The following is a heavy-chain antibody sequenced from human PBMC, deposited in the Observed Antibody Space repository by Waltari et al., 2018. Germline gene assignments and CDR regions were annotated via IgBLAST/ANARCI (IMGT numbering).Heavy chain of an antibody. CDR2: THNTGSS. J-gene: IGHJ5*02. CDR1: GVSITNHY. V-gene: IGHV4-59*11. D-gene: IGHD4-4*01. Sequence: QVHLQESGPGLVQPSETLSLTCTVSGVSITNHYWSWIRQSPGKGLEWIAYTHNTGSSNYNPSVKSRLTVSLDTSKNQLSLNLNSVTAADTAIYYCARGSTGQFDPWGQGVLVTVSS. CDR3: ARGSTGQFDP.